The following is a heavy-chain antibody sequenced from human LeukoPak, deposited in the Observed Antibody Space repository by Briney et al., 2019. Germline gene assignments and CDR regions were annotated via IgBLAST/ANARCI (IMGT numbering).Heavy chain of an antibody. CDR1: GGSISSYY. J-gene: IGHJ3*02. D-gene: IGHD1-1*01. Sequence: SETLSLTCTVSGGSISSYYWSWIRQPAGKGLEWIGRIYTSGSTNYNPSLKSRVTMSVDTSKNQFSLKLSSVTAADTAVYYCARGLNYKQLERRFTDAFDIWGQGTMVTVPS. CDR2: IYTSGST. V-gene: IGHV4-4*07. CDR3: ARGLNYKQLERRFTDAFDI.